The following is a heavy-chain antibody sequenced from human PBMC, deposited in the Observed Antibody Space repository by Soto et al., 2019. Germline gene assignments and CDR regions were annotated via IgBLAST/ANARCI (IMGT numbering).Heavy chain of an antibody. CDR3: AKGVRVVVVAAALYYYYGMDV. Sequence: WGSLRLSCAASGFTFSSYAMSWVRQAPGKGLEWVSAISGSGGSTYYADSVKGRFTISRDNSKNTLYLQMNSLRAEDTAVYYCAKGVRVVVVAAALYYYYGMDVWGQGTTVTVSS. CDR2: ISGSGGST. D-gene: IGHD2-21*02. J-gene: IGHJ6*02. CDR1: GFTFSSYA. V-gene: IGHV3-23*01.